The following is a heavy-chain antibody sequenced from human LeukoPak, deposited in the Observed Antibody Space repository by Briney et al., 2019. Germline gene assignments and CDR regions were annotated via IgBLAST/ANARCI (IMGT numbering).Heavy chain of an antibody. D-gene: IGHD3-10*01. Sequence: SQTLSLTCTVSGGSISSGGYYWSWIRQPPGKGLEWIGQIYHSGGANYNPSLRSRVTISIDTSKNQLSLRLSSVTAADTAVYYCARHGSYCFDSWGQGTLVTVSS. V-gene: IGHV4-39*01. CDR2: IYHSGGA. J-gene: IGHJ4*02. CDR3: ARHGSYCFDS. CDR1: GGSISSGGYY.